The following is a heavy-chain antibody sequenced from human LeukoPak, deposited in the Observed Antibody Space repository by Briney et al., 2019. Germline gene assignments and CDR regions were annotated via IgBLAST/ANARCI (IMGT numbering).Heavy chain of an antibody. Sequence: PSETLSLTCTVSGGSISTYYWGWIRQPPGKGLEWIGIISYSGSTYYNPSLKSRVTISVDSSKNQFSLKLSSVTAADTAVYYCARLDRGINAAHFDYWGQGTLVTVSS. CDR2: ISYSGST. J-gene: IGHJ4*02. CDR1: GGSISTYY. V-gene: IGHV4-39*01. D-gene: IGHD6-25*01. CDR3: ARLDRGINAAHFDY.